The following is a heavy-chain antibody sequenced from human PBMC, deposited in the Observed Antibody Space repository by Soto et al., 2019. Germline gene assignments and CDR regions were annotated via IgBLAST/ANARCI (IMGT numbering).Heavy chain of an antibody. Sequence: PSETLSLTCAVYGGSFSGYYWSWIRQPPGKGLEWIGYIYYSGSTNYNPSLKSRVTISVDTSKNQFSLKLSSVTAAGTAVYYCARGSTSWRRTNWFDPWGQGTLVTVSS. J-gene: IGHJ5*02. V-gene: IGHV4-59*01. CDR2: IYYSGST. D-gene: IGHD2-2*01. CDR3: ARGSTSWRRTNWFDP. CDR1: GGSFSGYY.